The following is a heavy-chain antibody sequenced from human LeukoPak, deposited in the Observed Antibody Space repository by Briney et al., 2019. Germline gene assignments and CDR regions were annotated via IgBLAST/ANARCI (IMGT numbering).Heavy chain of an antibody. Sequence: PGGSLRLSRAASGFTFSSYGMSWVRQVPGKGLEWVSGINWNGGSTSYADAVKGRFTISRDNAKNSLYLQMNSLRTEDSALYYCAREDDFVWESSIDCWGQGMLVTVSS. CDR3: AREDDFVWESSIDC. J-gene: IGHJ4*02. CDR2: INWNGGST. CDR1: GFTFSSYG. V-gene: IGHV3-20*04. D-gene: IGHD3-16*01.